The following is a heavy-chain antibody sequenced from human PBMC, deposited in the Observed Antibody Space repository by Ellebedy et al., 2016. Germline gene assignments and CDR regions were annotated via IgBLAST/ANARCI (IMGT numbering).Heavy chain of an antibody. J-gene: IGHJ4*02. CDR3: SRSGPATGTFFY. CDR2: IVPFVGKA. V-gene: IGHV1-69*10. CDR1: GGTFSSYA. D-gene: IGHD2-2*01. Sequence: ASVKVSCKASGGTFSSYAINWVRQAPGQGREWMGGIVPFVGKANYAQHFQGRVTITADTSASTVYMEMSSLRSDDTAVYYCSRSGPATGTFFYWGQGTLVTVSS.